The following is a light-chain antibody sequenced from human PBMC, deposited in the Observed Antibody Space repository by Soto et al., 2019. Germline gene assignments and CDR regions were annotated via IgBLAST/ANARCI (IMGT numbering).Light chain of an antibody. Sequence: QSALTQPPSVSGSPGQSVTISCTGTSSDVGSYNRVSWYQQPPATAPKLMIYEVSNRPSGVPDRFSGSKSGNTASLTISGLQSEDEADYYCSLWTSSSTFVFGTGTKLTVL. CDR2: EVS. CDR1: SSDVGSYNR. J-gene: IGLJ1*01. CDR3: SLWTSSSTFV. V-gene: IGLV2-18*01.